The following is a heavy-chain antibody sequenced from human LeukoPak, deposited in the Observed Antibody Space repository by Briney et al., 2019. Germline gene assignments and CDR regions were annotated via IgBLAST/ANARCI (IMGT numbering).Heavy chain of an antibody. CDR2: ISGSGGST. J-gene: IGHJ6*02. V-gene: IGHV3-23*01. CDR1: GFTFSSYA. D-gene: IGHD1-26*01. CDR3: ARDPELLPVSYYGMDV. Sequence: GGSLRLSCAASGFTFSSYAMSWVRQAPGKGLEWVSAISGSGGSTYYADSVKGRFTISRDNSKNTLYLQMNSLRAEDTAVYYCARDPELLPVSYYGMDVWGQGTTVTVSS.